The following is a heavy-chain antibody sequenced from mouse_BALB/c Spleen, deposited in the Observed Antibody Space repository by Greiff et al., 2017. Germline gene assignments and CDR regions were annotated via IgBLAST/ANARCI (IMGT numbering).Heavy chain of an antibody. CDR2: IYPGSGST. Sequence: LQQPGSELVRPGASVKLSCKASGYTFTSYWMHWVKQRPGQGLEWIGNIYPGSGSTNYDEKFKSKATLTVDTSSSTAYMQLSSLTSEDSAVYYCTRWGLRDAMDYWGQGTLVTVSA. J-gene: IGHJ3*01. CDR3: TRWGLRDAMDY. D-gene: IGHD2-13*01. V-gene: IGHV1S22*01. CDR1: GYTFTSYW.